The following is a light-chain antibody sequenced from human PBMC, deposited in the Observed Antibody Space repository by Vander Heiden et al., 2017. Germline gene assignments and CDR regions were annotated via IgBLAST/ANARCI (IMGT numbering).Light chain of an antibody. CDR3: MQSIQWPHT. Sequence: DIVVAQSPVSLPVTLGQPAPLSCTSRQRLEHSNGNSHLDWFQQRPGQSPRRLIYGGSNRDPGVPDRFSGSGSGTDVTLKISRVEAEDVGVYYCMQSIQWPHTFGQGTRLETK. J-gene: IGKJ2*01. CDR1: QRLEHSNGNSH. V-gene: IGKV2-30*02. CDR2: GGS.